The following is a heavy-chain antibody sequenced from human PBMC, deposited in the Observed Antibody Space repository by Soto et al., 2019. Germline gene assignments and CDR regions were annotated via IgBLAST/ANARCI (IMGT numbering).Heavy chain of an antibody. CDR3: ARDGVRRAADY. Sequence: GASLKVSCKASGGTFSSYTISWVRQAPGQGLEWMGRIIPILGIANYAQKFQGRVTITADKSTSTAYMELSSLRSEDTAVYYCARDGVRRAADYWGQGTLVTVSS. J-gene: IGHJ4*02. CDR2: IIPILGIA. D-gene: IGHD3-10*01. V-gene: IGHV1-69*04. CDR1: GGTFSSYT.